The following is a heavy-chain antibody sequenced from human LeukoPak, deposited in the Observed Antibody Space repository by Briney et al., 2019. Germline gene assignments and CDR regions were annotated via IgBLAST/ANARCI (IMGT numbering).Heavy chain of an antibody. CDR2: ISGSGGST. Sequence: GGSLRLSCTASGFTFSSYAMSWARQAPGKGLEWVSAISGSGGSTYYADSVKGRFTISRDNSKNTLYLQMNSLRAEDTAVYYCAKDPRAPGIRLYYFDYWGQGTLVTVSS. CDR1: GFTFSSYA. CDR3: AKDPRAPGIRLYYFDY. V-gene: IGHV3-23*01. J-gene: IGHJ4*02. D-gene: IGHD5-12*01.